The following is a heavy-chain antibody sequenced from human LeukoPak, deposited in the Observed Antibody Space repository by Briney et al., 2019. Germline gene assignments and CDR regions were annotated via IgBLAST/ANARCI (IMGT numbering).Heavy chain of an antibody. CDR3: AREYCSSASCYLYYFDY. Sequence: GGSLRLSCAASGFTFSSYSMNWVRQAPGKGLEWVSYISSSSSTIYYADSVKGRFTISRDNAKNSLYLQMNSLRDEDTAVYYCAREYCSSASCYLYYFDYWGQGTLVTVSS. CDR1: GFTFSSYS. CDR2: ISSSSSTI. J-gene: IGHJ4*02. V-gene: IGHV3-48*02. D-gene: IGHD2-2*01.